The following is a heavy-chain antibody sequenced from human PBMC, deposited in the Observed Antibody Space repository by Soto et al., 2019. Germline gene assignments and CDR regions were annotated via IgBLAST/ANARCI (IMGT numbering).Heavy chain of an antibody. CDR3: ARQPRDLKLFSYYFDY. V-gene: IGHV4-39*01. Sequence: QLQLQESGPGLVKPSETLSLTCTVSRGSISSSSYYWGWIRQPPGKGLEWIGSIYYSGSTYYNPSLKSRVTISVETSKNQFSLKLSSVTAADTAVYYCARQPRDLKLFSYYFDYWGQGTLVTVSS. CDR1: RGSISSSSYY. CDR2: IYYSGST. J-gene: IGHJ4*02. D-gene: IGHD2-21*01.